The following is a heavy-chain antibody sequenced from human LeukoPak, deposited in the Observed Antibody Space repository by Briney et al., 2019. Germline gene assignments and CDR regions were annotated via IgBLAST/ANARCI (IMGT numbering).Heavy chain of an antibody. CDR2: ISGSGGST. V-gene: IGHV3-23*01. CDR1: GFTLSSYW. J-gene: IGHJ4*02. Sequence: GGSLRLSCAASGFTLSSYWMHWVRQAPGKGLEWVSAISGSGGSTYYADSVKGRFTISRDNSKNTLYLQMNSLRAEDTAVYYCAKTDSSGWYHFDYWGQGTLVTVSS. D-gene: IGHD6-19*01. CDR3: AKTDSSGWYHFDY.